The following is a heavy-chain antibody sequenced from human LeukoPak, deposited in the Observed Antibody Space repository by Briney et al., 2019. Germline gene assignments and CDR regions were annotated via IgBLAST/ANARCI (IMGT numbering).Heavy chain of an antibody. J-gene: IGHJ5*02. Sequence: ASVKVSCKASGYTFTSYAMHWVRQAPGQRLEWMGWTNAGNGNTKYSQKFQGRVTITRDTSASTAYMELSSLRSEDTAVYYCASIRSSWRFDPWGQGTLVTVSS. D-gene: IGHD3-10*01. V-gene: IGHV1-3*01. CDR1: GYTFTSYA. CDR2: TNAGNGNT. CDR3: ASIRSSWRFDP.